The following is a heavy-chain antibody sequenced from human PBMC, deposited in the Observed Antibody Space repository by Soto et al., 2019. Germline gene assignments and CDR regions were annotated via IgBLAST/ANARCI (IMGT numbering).Heavy chain of an antibody. J-gene: IGHJ4*02. V-gene: IGHV1-18*01. D-gene: IGHD1-26*01. CDR3: ARDLGAQMVDY. Sequence: QVQLVQSGAEVKKPGASVKVSCKASCYTFTSYGISWVRQAPGQGLEWMGWISGHNGNTNYAQKLQGRVTTTTDTSTSRAYMDLRNLRSDDTAEYYCARDLGAQMVDYWGQGTMVTVSS. CDR1: CYTFTSYG. CDR2: ISGHNGNT.